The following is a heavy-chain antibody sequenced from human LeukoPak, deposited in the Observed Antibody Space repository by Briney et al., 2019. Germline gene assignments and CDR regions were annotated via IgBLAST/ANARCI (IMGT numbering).Heavy chain of an antibody. CDR1: GFTFSAYA. CDR3: ARDLTGGYSYPYYYHYGMDV. D-gene: IGHD5-18*01. CDR2: FSSNSSTI. J-gene: IGHJ6*02. V-gene: IGHV3-48*02. Sequence: QPGASLRLSCEASGFTFSAYAMTWVRQAPGKGLEWVSYFSSNSSTIYYADSVKGRFTISRDNAKNSLYLQMNSLRDEDTAVYYCARDLTGGYSYPYYYHYGMDVWGQGTTVT.